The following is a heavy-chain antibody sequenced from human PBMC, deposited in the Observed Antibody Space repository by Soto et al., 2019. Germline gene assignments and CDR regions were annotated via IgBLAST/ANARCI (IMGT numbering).Heavy chain of an antibody. V-gene: IGHV2-5*02. J-gene: IGHJ4*02. CDR2: IYWDDDT. CDR3: AHRVLRTVFGLVTTTAIYFDF. CDR1: GFSLTTSGVG. D-gene: IGHD3-3*01. Sequence: QITLNESGPTVVRPTETLTLTCRFSGFSLTTSGVGVGWIRQSPGKAPEWLALIYWDDDTRYSASLKSRLTINQDTFQNQVVLTVSDLDPTETATYYCAHRVLRTVFGLVTTTAIYFDFWGQGTPVAVSS.